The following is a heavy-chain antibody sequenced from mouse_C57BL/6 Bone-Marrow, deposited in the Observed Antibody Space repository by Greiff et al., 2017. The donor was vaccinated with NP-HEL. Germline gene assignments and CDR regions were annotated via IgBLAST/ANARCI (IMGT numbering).Heavy chain of an antibody. CDR2: INPYNGGT. CDR1: GYTFTDYY. CDR3: AREYYGRNFDY. J-gene: IGHJ2*01. V-gene: IGHV1-19*01. D-gene: IGHD1-1*01. Sequence: VQLKQSGPVLVKPGASVKMSCKASGYTFTDYYMNWVKQSHGKSLEWIGVINPYNGGTSYNQKFKGKATLTVDKSSSTAYMELNSLTSEDSAVYYCAREYYGRNFDYWGQGTTLTVSS.